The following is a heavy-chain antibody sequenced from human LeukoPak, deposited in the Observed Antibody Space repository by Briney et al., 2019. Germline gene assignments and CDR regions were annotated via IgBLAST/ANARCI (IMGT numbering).Heavy chain of an antibody. CDR2: ISGSGGST. V-gene: IGHV3-23*01. CDR1: GFTFSSYA. Sequence: GGPLRLSCAASGFTFSSYAMSWVRQAPGKGLEWVSAISGSGGSTYYADSVKGRFTISRDNSKNTLYLQMNSLRAEDTALYYCAKDFYYDSSGYPNPLDYWGQGTLVTVSS. J-gene: IGHJ4*02. CDR3: AKDFYYDSSGYPNPLDY. D-gene: IGHD3-22*01.